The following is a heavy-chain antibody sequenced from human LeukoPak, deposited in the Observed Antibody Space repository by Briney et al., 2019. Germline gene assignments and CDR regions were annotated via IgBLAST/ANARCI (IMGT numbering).Heavy chain of an antibody. CDR1: GGTFSGYY. Sequence: SETLSLTCAVYGGTFSGYYWSWIRQSPGKGLEWIGETNPGGSTNYNPSLESRVIISVDTSKNQFSLKMDSVRAADTAVYYCAREDCSGGDCTSFDYWGQGTLVTVSS. J-gene: IGHJ4*02. CDR2: TNPGGST. D-gene: IGHD2-15*01. CDR3: AREDCSGGDCTSFDY. V-gene: IGHV4-34*01.